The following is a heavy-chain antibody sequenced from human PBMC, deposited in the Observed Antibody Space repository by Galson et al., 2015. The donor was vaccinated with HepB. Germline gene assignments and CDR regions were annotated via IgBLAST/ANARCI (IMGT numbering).Heavy chain of an antibody. CDR2: INHSGST. J-gene: IGHJ4*02. Sequence: SETLSLTCAVYGGSFSGYYWSWIRQPPGKGLEWIGEINHSGSTNYNPSLKSRVTISVDTSKNQFSLKLSSVTAADTAVYYCARDLAGGSGSYYSGFDYWGQGTLVTVSS. D-gene: IGHD3-10*01. CDR1: GGSFSGYY. CDR3: ARDLAGGSGSYYSGFDY. V-gene: IGHV4-34*01.